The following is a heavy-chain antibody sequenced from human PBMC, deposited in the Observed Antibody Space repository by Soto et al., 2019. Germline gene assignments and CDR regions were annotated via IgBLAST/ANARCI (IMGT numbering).Heavy chain of an antibody. CDR3: ARGHIVVVIAIQRNPCYFDY. V-gene: IGHV4-39*07. CDR2: IYYSGST. D-gene: IGHD2-21*01. Sequence: PSETLSLTCTVSGGSISSSSYYWGWILQPPGKGLEWIGSIYYSGSTYYNPSLKSRVTISVDTSKNQFSLKLSSVTAADTAVYYCARGHIVVVIAIQRNPCYFDYWGQGTLVTVS. CDR1: GGSISSSSYY. J-gene: IGHJ4*02.